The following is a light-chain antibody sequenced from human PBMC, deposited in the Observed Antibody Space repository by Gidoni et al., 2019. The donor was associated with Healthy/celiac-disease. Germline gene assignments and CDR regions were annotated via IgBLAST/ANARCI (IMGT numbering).Light chain of an antibody. CDR3: QAWDSSTVV. J-gene: IGLJ2*01. CDR2: QDS. CDR1: TLGDKY. Sequence: SYELTQPPSVSVPPGQTASITCSGDTLGDKYACWYQQKPGQSPVLVIYQDSKRPSGIPERFSGSNSGNTATLTISGTQAMDEADYYCQAWDSSTVVFGGGNKLTVL. V-gene: IGLV3-1*01.